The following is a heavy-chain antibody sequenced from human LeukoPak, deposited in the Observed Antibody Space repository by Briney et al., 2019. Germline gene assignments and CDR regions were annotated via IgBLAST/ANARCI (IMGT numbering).Heavy chain of an antibody. J-gene: IGHJ4*02. Sequence: ASVNVSCEASGYTFTGYYMHWVRQAPGQGLEWMGWINPNSGGTNYAQKFQGRVTMTRDTSISTAYMELSRLRSDDTAVYYCARDLDYDLLFDYWGQGILVPVSS. D-gene: IGHD4-17*01. V-gene: IGHV1-2*02. CDR1: GYTFTGYY. CDR3: ARDLDYDLLFDY. CDR2: INPNSGGT.